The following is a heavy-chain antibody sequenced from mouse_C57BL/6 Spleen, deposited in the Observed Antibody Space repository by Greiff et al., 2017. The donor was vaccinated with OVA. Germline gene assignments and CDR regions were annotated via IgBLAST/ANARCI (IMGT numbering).Heavy chain of an antibody. CDR2: IWSGGST. CDR3: ASYDYDWEWFAY. D-gene: IGHD2-4*01. J-gene: IGHJ3*01. Sequence: VKLMESGPGLVQPSQSLSITCTVSGFSLTSYGVHWVRQSPGKGLEWLGVIWSGGSTDYNAAFISRLSISKDNSKSQVFFKMNSLQADDTAIYYCASYDYDWEWFAYWGQGTLVTVSA. V-gene: IGHV2-2*01. CDR1: GFSLTSYG.